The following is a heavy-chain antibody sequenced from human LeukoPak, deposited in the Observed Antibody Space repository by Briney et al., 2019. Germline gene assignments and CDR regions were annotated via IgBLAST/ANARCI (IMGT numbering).Heavy chain of an antibody. CDR1: GYTFTSYD. V-gene: IGHV1-8*01. D-gene: IGHD6-6*01. Sequence: GASVKVSCKASGYTFTSYDINWVRQATGQGLEWMGWMNPNSGNTGYAQKSQGRVTMTRNTSISTAYMELSSLRSEDTAVYYCARAFRAAARPGYWGQGTLVTVSS. CDR2: MNPNSGNT. J-gene: IGHJ4*02. CDR3: ARAFRAAARPGY.